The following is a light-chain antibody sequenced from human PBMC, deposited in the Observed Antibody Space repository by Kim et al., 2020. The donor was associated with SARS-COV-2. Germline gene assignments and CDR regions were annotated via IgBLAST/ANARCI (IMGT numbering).Light chain of an antibody. J-gene: IGKJ2*01. CDR3: HQSESLPYT. CDR2: DAS. Sequence: SASVGDRITITCQARQDIKKSLNWYQQKPGEAPKLLIYDASNLETGVPSRFSGSGSETDFTFTINSLQPEDIATYFCHQSESLPYTFGQGTKLEI. V-gene: IGKV1-33*01. CDR1: QDIKKS.